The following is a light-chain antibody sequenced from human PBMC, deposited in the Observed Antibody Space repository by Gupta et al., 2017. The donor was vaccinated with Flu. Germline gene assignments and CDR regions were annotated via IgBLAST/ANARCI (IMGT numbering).Light chain of an antibody. CDR1: QSVLYSSNNRNY. Sequence: DIVMTQSPDSLAVSLGERATLNCKSSQSVLYSSNNRNYLAWYQHKAGQPPKLLIYWASTRASGVPDRFSGSGSGTDFTLTISSLQAEDVAVYYCQQDYTAPPWMFGQGTKLEIK. J-gene: IGKJ1*01. CDR3: QQDYTAPPWM. V-gene: IGKV4-1*01. CDR2: WAS.